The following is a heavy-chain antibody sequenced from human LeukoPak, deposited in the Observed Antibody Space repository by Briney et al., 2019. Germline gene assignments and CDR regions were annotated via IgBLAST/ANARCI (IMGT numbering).Heavy chain of an antibody. CDR3: ARANSLGY. J-gene: IGHJ4*02. D-gene: IGHD2/OR15-2a*01. V-gene: IGHV3-7*01. CDR1: RFTFSSYA. Sequence: GGSLRLSCAASRFTFSSYAMSWVRQAPGKGLEWVANIKQDGSEKYYVDSVKGRFTISRDNAKNSLYLQMNSLRAEDTAVYYCARANSLGYWGQGTLVTVSS. CDR2: IKQDGSEK.